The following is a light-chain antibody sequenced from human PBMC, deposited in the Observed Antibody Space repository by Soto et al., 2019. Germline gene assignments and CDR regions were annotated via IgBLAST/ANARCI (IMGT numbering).Light chain of an antibody. CDR1: QTVTNS. J-gene: IGKJ1*01. CDR2: AAS. V-gene: IGKV1-39*01. CDR3: QQSYSPART. Sequence: DIQMTQSPSSLSASIGDRVTITCRASQTVTNSLNWYQQKPGKAPNLLIYAASTLQRGVPSRFGGSGSGTDFTLSISSLQPEDFATYYCQQSYSPARTFGQGTKVEIK.